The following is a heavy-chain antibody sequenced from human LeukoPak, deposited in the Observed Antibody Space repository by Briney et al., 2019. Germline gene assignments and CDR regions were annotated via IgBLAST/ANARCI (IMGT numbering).Heavy chain of an antibody. CDR1: GYSFTSYG. J-gene: IGHJ6*02. CDR2: ISAYNGNT. V-gene: IGHV1-18*01. Sequence: ASVNVSCKASGYSFTSYGISWVRQAAGQGLEWMGWISAYNGNTNYAQKLQGRVTMTTDTSTSTAYMELRSPRSDDTAVYYCSRYYGMDVWGQGTTVTVSS. CDR3: SRYYGMDV.